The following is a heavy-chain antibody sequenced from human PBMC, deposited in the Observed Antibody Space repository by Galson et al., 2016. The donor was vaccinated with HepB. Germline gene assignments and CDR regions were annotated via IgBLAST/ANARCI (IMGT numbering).Heavy chain of an antibody. CDR1: GLTFDDYG. D-gene: IGHD3-10*01. J-gene: IGHJ6*02. CDR2: INWSGDST. Sequence: CAVSGLTFDDYGMTWVRQAPGKGLEWVSGINWSGDSTAYTDSVKGRFTMYRDDARNSLYLQMSSLRVEDTALYQCARGLVGSGMDVWGQGTTVTVSS. CDR3: ARGLVGSGMDV. V-gene: IGHV3-20*01.